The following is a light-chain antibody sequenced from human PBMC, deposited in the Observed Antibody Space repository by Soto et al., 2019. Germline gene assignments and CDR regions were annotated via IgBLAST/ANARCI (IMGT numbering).Light chain of an antibody. CDR3: QQYNDYPYT. CDR1: QTADKW. J-gene: IGKJ2*01. CDR2: DAS. Sequence: DIQVTQSPSTLSASVGDRVIIACRASQTADKWVAWYQQKPGKAPNVLIYDASRLESGVPSRVSGSGSGTLFTLTISNLQPDDFATYYFQQYNDYPYTFGQGTKVEI. V-gene: IGKV1-5*01.